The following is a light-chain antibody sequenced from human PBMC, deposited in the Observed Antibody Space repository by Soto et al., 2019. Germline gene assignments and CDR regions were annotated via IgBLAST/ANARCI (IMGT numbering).Light chain of an antibody. CDR3: QQYNNWPSWT. J-gene: IGKJ1*01. CDR1: QTIRSL. V-gene: IGKV1-5*01. CDR2: HAS. Sequence: DSQMSQSTSPQSGVVGDRVTVTCRASQTIRSLLAWYQQKPGKAPKLLIYHASSLESGVPSRFSGSGSGTEFTLTIRSLQSEDFAVYYCQQYNNWPSWTFGQGTKVDI.